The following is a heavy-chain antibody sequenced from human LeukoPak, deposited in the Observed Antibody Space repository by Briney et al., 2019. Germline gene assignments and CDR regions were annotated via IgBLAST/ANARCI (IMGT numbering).Heavy chain of an antibody. D-gene: IGHD2-2*01. V-gene: IGHV3-43*02. J-gene: IGHJ5*02. CDR3: AEDRDCSITSCYPDWFDP. Sequence: GGSLRLSCAASGFTFDDYVMHWVRQAPGKGPEWVSLISGDGDTTYYADSVKGRFTTSRDNSKNSLYLQMNSLKTEDTALYYCAEDRDCSITSCYPDWFDPWGQGTLVTVSS. CDR2: ISGDGDTT. CDR1: GFTFDDYV.